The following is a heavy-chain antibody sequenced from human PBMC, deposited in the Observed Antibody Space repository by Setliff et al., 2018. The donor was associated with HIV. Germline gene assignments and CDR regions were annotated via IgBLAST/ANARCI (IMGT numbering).Heavy chain of an antibody. CDR1: GGSFSGYY. Sequence: PSETLSLTCGVYGGSFSGYYWSWIRQPPGKGLEWIGESNHVGRTNYNPSLKSRVSISVDTSKKQVSLKLNSVTAADTAVYYCARGLTIFGVATPGIYSFMDVWGKGTTVTVSS. CDR2: SNHVGRT. V-gene: IGHV4-34*01. J-gene: IGHJ6*03. CDR3: ARGLTIFGVATPGIYSFMDV. D-gene: IGHD3-3*01.